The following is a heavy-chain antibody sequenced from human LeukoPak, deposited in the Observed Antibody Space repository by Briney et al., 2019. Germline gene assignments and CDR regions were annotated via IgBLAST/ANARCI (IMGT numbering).Heavy chain of an antibody. V-gene: IGHV3-30*02. Sequence: GGSLRLSGAASEFTYSNYGMHWVRQAPGKGLEWVAFIRYDGDNEYYADSVKGRFTISRDNSKNTLYLQMNSLRAEDTAVYYCAKGIPLFDYWGQGTLVTVSS. J-gene: IGHJ4*02. CDR2: IRYDGDNE. CDR1: EFTYSNYG. D-gene: IGHD3-10*01. CDR3: AKGIPLFDY.